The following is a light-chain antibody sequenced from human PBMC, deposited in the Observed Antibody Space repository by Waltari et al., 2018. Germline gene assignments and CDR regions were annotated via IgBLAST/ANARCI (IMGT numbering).Light chain of an antibody. V-gene: IGLV4-69*01. J-gene: IGLJ3*02. Sequence: QLVLTQSPSASASLGASVKLTCTLSSGHSSYAIPWHKQQPEKGPRYLMKLNSDGSHSKGDGIPDRFSGSSSGAERHLTISSLQSEDEADYYCQTWGTGIRVFGGGTKLTVL. CDR1: SGHSSYA. CDR2: LNSDGSH. CDR3: QTWGTGIRV.